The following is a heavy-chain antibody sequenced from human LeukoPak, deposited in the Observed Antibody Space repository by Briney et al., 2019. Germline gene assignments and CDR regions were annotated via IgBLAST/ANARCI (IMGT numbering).Heavy chain of an antibody. J-gene: IGHJ4*02. CDR1: GGTFSSYT. D-gene: IGHD3-3*01. V-gene: IGHV1-69*02. CDR3: ARARTVWSGYDY. Sequence: SVKVSCKASGGTFSSYTISWVRQAPGQGLERMGRIIPILGIANYAQKFQGRVTITADKSTSTAYMELSSLRSEDTAVYYCARARTVWSGYDYWGQGTLVTVSS. CDR2: IIPILGIA.